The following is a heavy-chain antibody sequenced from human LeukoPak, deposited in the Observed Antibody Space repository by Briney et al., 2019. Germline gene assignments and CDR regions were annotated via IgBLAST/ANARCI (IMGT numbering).Heavy chain of an antibody. V-gene: IGHV3-48*01. CDR2: ISGSSSTI. CDR3: GRGSGRSRAGTGMDV. J-gene: IGHJ6*02. CDR1: RLIYSSYS. Sequence: GGSLRLSRLATRLIYSSYSMNWVRQAPGKGLEWISYISGSSSTIYYADSVKGRFTISRDNAKNSLYLQMNSLRAGDTAVYYCGRGSGRSRAGTGMDVWGQGTTVTVSS. D-gene: IGHD6-25*01.